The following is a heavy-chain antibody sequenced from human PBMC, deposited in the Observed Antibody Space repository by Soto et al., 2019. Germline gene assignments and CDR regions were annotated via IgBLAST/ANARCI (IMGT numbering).Heavy chain of an antibody. Sequence: QVQLVQSGAEVKKPGSSVKVSCKASGGTFSSYAISWVRQAPGQGLEWMGGIIPMFGTVNYSQKFQGRVTITADESTSAAYMELNNPRSEDTAVYYCARDNVGYCSGGTCYSYAMDVWGQGTTVTVSS. CDR2: IIPMFGTV. D-gene: IGHD2-15*01. J-gene: IGHJ6*02. CDR1: GGTFSSYA. V-gene: IGHV1-69*12. CDR3: ARDNVGYCSGGTCYSYAMDV.